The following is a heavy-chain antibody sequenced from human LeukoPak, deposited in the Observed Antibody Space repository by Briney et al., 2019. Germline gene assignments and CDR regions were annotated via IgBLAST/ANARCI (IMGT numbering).Heavy chain of an antibody. J-gene: IGHJ4*02. CDR2: ISGSGGST. D-gene: IGHD2-2*01. CDR3: ANGGIPAAYGY. CDR1: GFTFSSYG. Sequence: PGGTQRLSCAASGFTFSSYGMSWVRQAPGKELEWVSAISGSGGSTYYADSVKGRFTISRDNSKNTLYLQMNSLRAEDTAVYYCANGGIPAAYGYWGQGTLVTVSS. V-gene: IGHV3-23*01.